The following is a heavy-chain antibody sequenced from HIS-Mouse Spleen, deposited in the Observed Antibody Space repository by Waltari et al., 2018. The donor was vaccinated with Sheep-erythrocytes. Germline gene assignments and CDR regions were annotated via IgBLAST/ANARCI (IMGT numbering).Heavy chain of an antibody. CDR3: ARGGRRTGFDY. D-gene: IGHD3-9*01. CDR2: INHSGST. Sequence: QVQLQQWGAGLLKHSETLSLTCAVYGGSVSGYYWSWIRQPPGKGLEWIGEINHSGSTNYNPALKSRVTISVDTSKNQFSLKLSSVTAADTAVYYCARGGRRTGFDYWGQGTLVTVSS. J-gene: IGHJ4*02. V-gene: IGHV4-34*01. CDR1: GGSVSGYY.